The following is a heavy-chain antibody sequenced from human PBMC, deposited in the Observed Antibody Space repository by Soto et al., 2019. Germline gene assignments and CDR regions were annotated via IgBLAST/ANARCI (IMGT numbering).Heavy chain of an antibody. J-gene: IGHJ5*02. CDR1: GYTFTSYY. Sequence: ASVKVSCKASGYTFTSYYMHWVRQAPGQGLEWMGIINPSGGSTSYAQKFQGRVTMTRDTSTSTVYMELSSLRSEDTAVYYCARSVSSGIAVAGTNWFDPWGQGTLVTVSS. CDR2: INPSGGST. V-gene: IGHV1-46*01. D-gene: IGHD6-19*01. CDR3: ARSVSSGIAVAGTNWFDP.